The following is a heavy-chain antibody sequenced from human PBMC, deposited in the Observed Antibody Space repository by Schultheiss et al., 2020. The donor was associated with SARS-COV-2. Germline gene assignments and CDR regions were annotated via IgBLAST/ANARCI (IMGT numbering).Heavy chain of an antibody. V-gene: IGHV4-61*01. Sequence: SQTLSLTCTVSGGSVSSGSYYWSWIRQPPGKGLEWIGYIYYSGSTNYNPSLKSRVTISVDTSKNQFSLKLSSVTAADTAVYYCARHVPLNRNYGMDVWGQGTTVTVSS. J-gene: IGHJ6*02. CDR1: GGSVSSGSYY. CDR3: ARHVPLNRNYGMDV. D-gene: IGHD3-10*02. CDR2: IYYSGST.